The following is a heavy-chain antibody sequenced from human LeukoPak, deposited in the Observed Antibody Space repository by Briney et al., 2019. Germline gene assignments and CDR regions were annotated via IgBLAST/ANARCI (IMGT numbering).Heavy chain of an antibody. J-gene: IGHJ5*02. V-gene: IGHV4-34*01. CDR2: INHSGST. D-gene: IGHD6-6*01. CDR1: GGSFSGYY. CDR3: ARVIAARRFDP. Sequence: TSETLSLTCAVYGGSFSGYYWSWIRQPPGKGLEWIGEINHSGSTNYNPSLKSRVTISVDTSKNQFSLKLSSVTAADTAVYYCARVIAARRFDPWGQGTLVTVSS.